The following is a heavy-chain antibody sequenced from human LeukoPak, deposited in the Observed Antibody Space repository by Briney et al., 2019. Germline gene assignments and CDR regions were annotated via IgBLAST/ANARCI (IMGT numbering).Heavy chain of an antibody. V-gene: IGHV1-2*02. J-gene: IGHJ4*02. CDR2: INPNSGGT. D-gene: IGHD5-18*01. Sequence: ASVKVSCKASRGTFSSYAISWVRQAPGQGLEWMGWINPNSGGTNYAQKFQGRVTMTRDTSISTAYMELSRLRSDDTAVYYCARGGRRIQLWLRYYWGQGTLVTVSS. CDR3: ARGGRRIQLWLRYY. CDR1: RGTFSSYA.